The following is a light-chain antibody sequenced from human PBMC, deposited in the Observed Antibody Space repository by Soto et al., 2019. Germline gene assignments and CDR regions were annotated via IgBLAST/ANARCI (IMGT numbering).Light chain of an antibody. V-gene: IGLV2-14*03. CDR2: DVT. Sequence: QSALTQPASVSGSPGQSITISCTGTSSDVGGYNYVSWYQQHPGKAPKLMIYDVTNRPSGVSNRFSGSKSGYTASLTISGLQAEDEADYYCSSYTSSSTYVFGTGTEVTVL. J-gene: IGLJ1*01. CDR1: SSDVGGYNY. CDR3: SSYTSSSTYV.